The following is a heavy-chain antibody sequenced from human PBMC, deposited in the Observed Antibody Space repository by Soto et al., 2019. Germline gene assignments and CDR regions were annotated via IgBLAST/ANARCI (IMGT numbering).Heavy chain of an antibody. CDR2: IYYSGST. V-gene: IGHV4-31*03. CDR3: ASGYTGYYYDTAPPPWFDH. Sequence: SETLSLTCTVSGGSISSGGYYWIWIRQHPGKGLEWIGYIYYSGSTYYNPSLKSRVTISVDTSKNQFSLKLSSMTAADTAVYYCASGYTGYYYDTAPPPWFDHWGQGTLVTVSS. D-gene: IGHD3-22*01. J-gene: IGHJ5*02. CDR1: GGSISSGGYY.